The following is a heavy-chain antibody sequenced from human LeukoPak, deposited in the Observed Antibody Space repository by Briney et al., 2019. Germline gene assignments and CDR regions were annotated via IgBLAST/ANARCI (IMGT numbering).Heavy chain of an antibody. J-gene: IGHJ5*02. V-gene: IGHV4-59*01. Sequence: SETLSLTCIVSGGSISSNYWSWIRQSPGKGLEWIGHIHYSGTTNYNPSLKSRITISLDTSKNQFSLKVKSVTAADTAVYYCARGALTGPWGQGILISVSS. CDR1: GGSISSNY. D-gene: IGHD1-14*01. CDR3: ARGALTGP. CDR2: IHYSGTT.